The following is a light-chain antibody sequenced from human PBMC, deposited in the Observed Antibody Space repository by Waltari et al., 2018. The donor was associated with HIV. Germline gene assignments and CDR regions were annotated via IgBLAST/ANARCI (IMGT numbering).Light chain of an antibody. V-gene: IGLV1-51*02. CDR1: NSNIGSND. J-gene: IGLJ2*01. CDR3: GTRDNDLGPVV. Sequence: SVLTQPPSKSAAPGQTVTISCTGHNSNIGSNDLSWYHQLPAASPILIIYEPTKRPSLISDRFSASKSDTTATLDIAGRQPGDEAMYYCGTRDNDLGPVVLGGGTWVTVL. CDR2: EPT.